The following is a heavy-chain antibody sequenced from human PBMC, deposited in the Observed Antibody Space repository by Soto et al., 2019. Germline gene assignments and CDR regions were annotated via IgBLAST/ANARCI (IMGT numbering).Heavy chain of an antibody. CDR2: ISSTTNYI. CDR3: ARESEDLTSNFDY. CDR1: GFTFTRFS. J-gene: IGHJ4*02. Sequence: GGSLRLSCAASGFTFTRFSMNWVRQAPGKGLEWVSSISSTTNYIYYGDSMKGRFTISRDNAKNSLYLEMNSLRAEDTAVYYCARESEDLTSNFDYWGQGTLLTVSS. V-gene: IGHV3-21*06.